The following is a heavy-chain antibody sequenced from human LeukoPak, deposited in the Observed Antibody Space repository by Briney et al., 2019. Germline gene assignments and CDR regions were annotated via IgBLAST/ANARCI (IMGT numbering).Heavy chain of an antibody. J-gene: IGHJ4*02. V-gene: IGHV3-21*01. CDR3: AKTSGMVRGVVTYYFDY. CDR2: ISSSSSYI. Sequence: GGSLRLSCAASGFTFSSYSMNWVRQAPGKGLEWVSSISSSSSYIYYADSVKGRFTISRDNSKNTLYLQMNSLRAEDTAVYYCAKTSGMVRGVVTYYFDYWGQGTLVTVSS. D-gene: IGHD3-10*01. CDR1: GFTFSSYS.